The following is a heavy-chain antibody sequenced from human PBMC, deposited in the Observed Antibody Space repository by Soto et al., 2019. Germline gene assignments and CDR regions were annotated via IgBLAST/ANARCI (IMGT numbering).Heavy chain of an antibody. Sequence: PGGSLRLSCAASAFTFSSYWMSWVRQAPGKGLEWVANIKQDGSEKYYVDSVKGRFTISRDNAKNSLYLQMNSLRAEDTAVYYCAREGREVIGMDVWGQGTTVTVSS. CDR1: AFTFSSYW. CDR2: IKQDGSEK. CDR3: AREGREVIGMDV. J-gene: IGHJ6*02. V-gene: IGHV3-7*01. D-gene: IGHD1-26*01.